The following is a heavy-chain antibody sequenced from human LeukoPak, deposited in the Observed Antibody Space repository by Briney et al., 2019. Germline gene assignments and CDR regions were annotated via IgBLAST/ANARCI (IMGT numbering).Heavy chain of an antibody. J-gene: IGHJ6*02. CDR3: AREGYLLGMDV. CDR2: IYYSGST. CDR1: GGSISSYY. D-gene: IGHD5-18*01. V-gene: IGHV4-30-4*01. Sequence: SETLSLTCTVSGGSISSYYWSWIRQPPGKGLEWIGYIYYSGSTYYNPSLKSRVTISVDTSKNQFSLKLSSVTAADTAVYYCAREGYLLGMDVWGQGTTVTVSS.